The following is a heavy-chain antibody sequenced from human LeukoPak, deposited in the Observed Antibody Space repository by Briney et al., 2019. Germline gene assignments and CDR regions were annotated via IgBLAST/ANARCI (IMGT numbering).Heavy chain of an antibody. D-gene: IGHD4-17*01. Sequence: PSETLSLTCAVYGGSFSGYYWSWIRQPPGKGLEWIGEINHSGSTNYNPSLKSRVTISVDTSKNQFSLKLSSVTAADTAVYYCARGDGDYYYYYYGMDVWGQGTTVTVSS. J-gene: IGHJ6*02. CDR1: GGSFSGYY. CDR2: INHSGST. V-gene: IGHV4-34*01. CDR3: ARGDGDYYYYYYGMDV.